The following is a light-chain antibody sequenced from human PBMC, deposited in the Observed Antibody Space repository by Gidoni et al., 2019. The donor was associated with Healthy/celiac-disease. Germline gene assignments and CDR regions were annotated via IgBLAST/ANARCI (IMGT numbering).Light chain of an antibody. CDR2: AAS. CDR1: QSISSY. V-gene: IGKV1-39*01. J-gene: IGKJ1*01. CDR3: QHSYSTPST. Sequence: DIQMTQSPSSLSASVGDRVTITCRASQSISSYLNWYQQKPGKAPKLLIYAASSLQSGFPSRFSGSGSGTDFTLTISSLQPEDFATYYCQHSYSTPSTFGQGTKVEIK.